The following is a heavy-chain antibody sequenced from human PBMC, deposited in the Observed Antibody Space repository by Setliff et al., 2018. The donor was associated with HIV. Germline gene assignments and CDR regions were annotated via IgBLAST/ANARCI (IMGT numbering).Heavy chain of an antibody. CDR3: ARFARDPTD. CDR2: IYYSGDS. Sequence: TLSLTCTVSGASITSSYWTWIRQSPGRGLEYLGYIYYSGDSNYSPSLKSRLSMSLDASTSQFSLRLNSLTAVDTAMYYCARFARDPTDWGRGILVTVSS. J-gene: IGHJ4*02. V-gene: IGHV4-59*08. CDR1: GASITSSY.